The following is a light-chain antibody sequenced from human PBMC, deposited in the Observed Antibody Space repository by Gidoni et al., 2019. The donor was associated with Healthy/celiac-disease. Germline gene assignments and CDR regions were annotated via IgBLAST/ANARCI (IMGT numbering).Light chain of an antibody. CDR2: DVS. CDR3: CSYAGSYTVV. V-gene: IGLV2-11*01. Sequence: QSALTQPRSVAGSPGQAVTISCTGTSSDVGGYNYVSWYQQHPGNAPKLMLYDVSKRPSGVPDRFSGSKSGNTASLTISGLQAEDEADYYCCSYAGSYTVVFGGGTKLTVL. CDR1: SSDVGGYNY. J-gene: IGLJ2*01.